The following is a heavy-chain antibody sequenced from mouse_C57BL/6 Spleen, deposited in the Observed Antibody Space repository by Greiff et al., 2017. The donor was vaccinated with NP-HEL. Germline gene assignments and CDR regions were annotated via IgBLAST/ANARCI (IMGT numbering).Heavy chain of an antibody. D-gene: IGHD1-1*01. V-gene: IGHV1-80*01. CDR2: IYTGDGDT. CDR1: GYAFSSYW. Sequence: VQLQQSGAELVKPGASVKLSCTASGYAFSSYWMNWVKQRPGKGLEWIGQIYTGDGDTNYNGTFKGQATLTADPSSSPASLKLSSLTSEDSAVYFWARPTGVAPDYNAMDDWGQGTSVTVSS. J-gene: IGHJ4*01. CDR3: ARPTGVAPDYNAMDD.